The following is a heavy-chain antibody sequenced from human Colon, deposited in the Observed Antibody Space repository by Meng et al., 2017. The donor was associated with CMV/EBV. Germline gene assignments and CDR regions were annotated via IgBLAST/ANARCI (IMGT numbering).Heavy chain of an antibody. Sequence: QVHFIQCWTEVKNPGASGTVACKTSAYTFTAQHLHWVRHHPGQGLEWMGWIYPQNGGTYFAQKFQGRVTMTSDTSISTAYLELSSLTSDDTAIYYCIKEDWYFDFWGQGTLVTVSS. CDR3: IKEDWYFDF. CDR2: IYPQNGGT. CDR1: AYTFTAQH. D-gene: IGHD2-21*01. V-gene: IGHV1-2*02. J-gene: IGHJ4*02.